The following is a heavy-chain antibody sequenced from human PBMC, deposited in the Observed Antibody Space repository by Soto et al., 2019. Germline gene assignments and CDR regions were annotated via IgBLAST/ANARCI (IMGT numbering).Heavy chain of an antibody. V-gene: IGHV4-31*03. CDR3: ASSCSGYLDN. CDR2: IYYSGNT. D-gene: IGHD3-22*01. CDR1: GGSMSSGAYY. Sequence: SETLSLTCSVSGGSMSSGAYYWNWIRQHPGKGLEWIAYIYYSGNTYYNPSLRSRITISVDTSKNQFSLKLASVTDADTAVYYCASSCSGYLDNWGQGRRVTVS. J-gene: IGHJ4*02.